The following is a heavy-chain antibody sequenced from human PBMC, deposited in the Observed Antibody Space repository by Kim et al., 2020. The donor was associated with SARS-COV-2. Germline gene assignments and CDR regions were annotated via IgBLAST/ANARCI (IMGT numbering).Heavy chain of an antibody. CDR1: GGTFSSYA. D-gene: IGHD4-17*01. CDR3: ARDQGDGDRPFDY. V-gene: IGHV1-69*04. J-gene: IGHJ4*02. Sequence: SVKVSCKASGGTFSSYAISWVRQAPGQGLEWMGRIIPILGIANYAQKFQGRVTITSDKSTSTAYMELSSLRSEDTAVYYCARDQGDGDRPFDYWGQGTLVTVSS. CDR2: IIPILGIA.